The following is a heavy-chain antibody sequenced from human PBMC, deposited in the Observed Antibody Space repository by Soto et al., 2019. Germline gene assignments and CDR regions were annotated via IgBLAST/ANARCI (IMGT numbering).Heavy chain of an antibody. CDR3: ARGRIPYSSSWYWGYYYGMDV. CDR2: INHSGST. D-gene: IGHD6-13*01. J-gene: IGHJ6*02. Sequence: PSETLSLTCAVYGGSLSGYYWSWIRQPPGKGLEWIGEINHSGSTNYNPSLKSRVTISVDTSKNQFSLKLSSVTAADTAVYYCARGRIPYSSSWYWGYYYGMDVWGQGTTVTVSS. CDR1: GGSLSGYY. V-gene: IGHV4-34*01.